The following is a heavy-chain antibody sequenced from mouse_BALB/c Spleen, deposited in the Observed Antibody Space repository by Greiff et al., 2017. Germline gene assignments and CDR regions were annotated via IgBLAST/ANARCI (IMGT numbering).Heavy chain of an antibody. J-gene: IGHJ4*01. V-gene: IGHV1S81*02. D-gene: IGHD2-1*01. CDR1: GYTFTSYY. Sequence: QVQLKQSGAELVKPGASVKLSCKASGYTFTSYYMYWVKQRPGQGLEWIGEINPSNGGTNFNEKFKSKATRTVDKSSSTVYMQHSSLTSEDSAVYYCTRDGNYRYYAMDYWGQGTSVTVSS. CDR3: TRDGNYRYYAMDY. CDR2: INPSNGGT.